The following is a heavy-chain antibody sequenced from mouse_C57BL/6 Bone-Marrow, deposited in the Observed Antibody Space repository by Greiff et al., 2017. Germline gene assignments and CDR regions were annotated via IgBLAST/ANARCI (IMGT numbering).Heavy chain of an antibody. CDR3: ARDYGSSYWYFDV. D-gene: IGHD1-1*01. J-gene: IGHJ1*03. CDR2: IYPGDGST. CDR1: GYTFPSYD. V-gene: IGHV1-85*01. Sequence: QVQLQQSGPELVKPGASVTLSCKASGYTFPSYDINWVKQRPGQGLEWIGWIYPGDGSTKYNEKFKGKATLTVDTSSSTAYMELHSLTSEDSAVYFCARDYGSSYWYFDVWGTGTTVTVSS.